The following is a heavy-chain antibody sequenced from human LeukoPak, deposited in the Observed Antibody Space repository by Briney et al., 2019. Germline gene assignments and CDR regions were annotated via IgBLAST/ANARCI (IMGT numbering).Heavy chain of an antibody. CDR1: GFIFDDHG. V-gene: IGHV3-9*01. D-gene: IGHD6-13*01. CDR3: VRAGVAAAFDY. CDR2: ISWSSGII. Sequence: PGRSLRLSCAASGFIFDDHGMHWVRQAPGKGLEWVSGISWSSGIIGYADSVKGRFTISRDNAKNSLYLQMNSLRAEDTAVYYCVRAGVAAAFDYWGQGTLVTVSS. J-gene: IGHJ4*02.